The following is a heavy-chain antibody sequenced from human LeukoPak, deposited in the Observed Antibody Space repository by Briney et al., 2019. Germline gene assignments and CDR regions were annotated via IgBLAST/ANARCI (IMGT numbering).Heavy chain of an antibody. Sequence: SETLSLTCTVSGASISSYYRSWIRQPPGKGLEWIAYIYYSGNTDYNSSLKSRVTISVDTSKNQLSLKLTSVTAADTAVYYCARDRGSLGGFDYWGQGTLVTVSS. CDR2: IYYSGNT. V-gene: IGHV4-59*01. CDR3: ARDRGSLGGFDY. CDR1: GASISSYY. J-gene: IGHJ4*02. D-gene: IGHD3-16*01.